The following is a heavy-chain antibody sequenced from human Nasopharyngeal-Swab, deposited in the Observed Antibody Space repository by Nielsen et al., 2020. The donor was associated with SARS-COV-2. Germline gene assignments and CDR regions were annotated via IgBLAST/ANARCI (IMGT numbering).Heavy chain of an antibody. Sequence: LSLTCAASGFPFSSYAMHWVRQAPGKGLEWVAVISYDGSNKYYADSVKGRFTISRDNSKNTLYLQMNSLRAEDTAVYYCARVLGDYGDSWGQGTLVTVSS. CDR3: ARVLGDYGDS. J-gene: IGHJ4*02. D-gene: IGHD1-26*01. CDR2: ISYDGSNK. V-gene: IGHV3-30-3*01. CDR1: GFPFSSYA.